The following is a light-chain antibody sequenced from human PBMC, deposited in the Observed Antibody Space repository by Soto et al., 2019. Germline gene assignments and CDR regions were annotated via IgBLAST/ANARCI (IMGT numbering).Light chain of an antibody. CDR2: DAS. V-gene: IGKV1-33*01. CDR1: QNINNY. Sequence: DIQIIHSPSSLSASVGYRVTITCQASQNINNYLNWYQQKPGRAPKLLIYDASNLEAGVPSRFRGSGSGTDFTFTISRLQPEDIATYYCQQYENLPTFGQGTRLEI. CDR3: QQYENLPT. J-gene: IGKJ5*01.